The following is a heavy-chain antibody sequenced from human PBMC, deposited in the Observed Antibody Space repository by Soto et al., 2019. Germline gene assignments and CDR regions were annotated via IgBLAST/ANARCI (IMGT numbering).Heavy chain of an antibody. CDR2: VYSSGST. V-gene: IGHV4-4*07. D-gene: IGHD3-22*01. CDR1: GVSIRNYY. J-gene: IGHJ5*02. CDR3: ARDAYYDSNNWFDT. Sequence: SETLSLTCTVSGVSIRNYYWSWIRQPAGKGLEWIGRVYSSGSTNYNPSLKSRVTMSVDMFKNQVSLGPSSVTAEDTAVYYCARDAYYDSNNWFDTWGQGTLVTVSS.